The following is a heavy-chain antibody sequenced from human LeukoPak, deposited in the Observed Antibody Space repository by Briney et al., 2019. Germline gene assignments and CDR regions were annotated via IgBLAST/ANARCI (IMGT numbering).Heavy chain of an antibody. V-gene: IGHV4-59*01. CDR1: GGSISSYY. D-gene: IGHD4-17*01. J-gene: IGHJ2*01. CDR3: ARNDYGDYRGLCFDL. CDR2: IYYSGST. Sequence: SETLSLTCTVSGGSISSYYWSWIRQPPGKGLEWIGYIYYSGSTNYNPSLKSRVTISVDTSKNQFSLKLSSVTAADTAVYYCARNDYGDYRGLCFDLWGCGTLVTVSS.